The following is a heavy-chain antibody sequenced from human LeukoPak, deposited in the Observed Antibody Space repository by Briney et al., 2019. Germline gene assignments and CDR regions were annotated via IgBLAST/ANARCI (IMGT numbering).Heavy chain of an antibody. CDR3: ARGRVPAAMWAYYYYYMDV. V-gene: IGHV1-69*01. CDR2: IIPIFGTA. CDR1: EATFSSYV. D-gene: IGHD2-2*01. J-gene: IGHJ6*03. Sequence: SVKVSCKASEATFSSYVISWVRKPPGQGLGWMGGIIPIFGTANYAQKFQGRVTITADESTSTAYMELSSLRSEDTAVYYCARGRVPAAMWAYYYYYMDVWGKGTTVTVSS.